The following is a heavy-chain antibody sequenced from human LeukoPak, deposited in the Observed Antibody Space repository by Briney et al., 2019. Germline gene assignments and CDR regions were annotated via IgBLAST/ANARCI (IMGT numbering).Heavy chain of an antibody. J-gene: IGHJ4*02. V-gene: IGHV3-7*01. Sequence: SGGSLRLSCAASVFPFSSYWMTWVRQAPGKGLEWVANIRGDGSERFYVGYLKGRFTISRDNAKNSLYLQMNSLRVDDTAVYYCVREGPPQGRPWSGWYPFDFWGQGILVTVSS. CDR1: VFPFSSYW. CDR3: VREGPPQGRPWSGWYPFDF. D-gene: IGHD3-3*01. CDR2: IRGDGSER.